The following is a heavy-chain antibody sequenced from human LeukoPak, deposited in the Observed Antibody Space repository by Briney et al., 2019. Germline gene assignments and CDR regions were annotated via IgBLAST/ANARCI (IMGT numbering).Heavy chain of an antibody. CDR3: ARGGAARDSAFDI. CDR1: GFTFSSYA. CDR2: ISGSGGST. J-gene: IGHJ3*02. V-gene: IGHV3-23*01. Sequence: GGSLRLSCAASGFTFSSYAMSWVRQAPGKGLEWVSAISGSGGSTYYADSVKGRFTISRDNAKNSLYLQMNSLSAEDTAVYYCARGGAARDSAFDIWGQGTMVTVSS. D-gene: IGHD4/OR15-4a*01.